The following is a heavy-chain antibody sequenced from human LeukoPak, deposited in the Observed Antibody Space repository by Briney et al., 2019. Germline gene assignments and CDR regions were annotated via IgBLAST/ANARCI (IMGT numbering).Heavy chain of an antibody. D-gene: IGHD6-13*01. J-gene: IGHJ6*02. CDR3: AKFGGIAAAGTYYGMDV. CDR2: ISGSGGST. CDR1: GFTFSAYT. V-gene: IGHV3-23*01. Sequence: PGGSLRLSCAPSGFTFSAYTMNWVRQAPGKGLEWVSAISGSGGSTYYADSVKGRFTISRDNSKNTLYLQVNSLRAEDTAVYYCAKFGGIAAAGTYYGMDVWGQGTTVTVSS.